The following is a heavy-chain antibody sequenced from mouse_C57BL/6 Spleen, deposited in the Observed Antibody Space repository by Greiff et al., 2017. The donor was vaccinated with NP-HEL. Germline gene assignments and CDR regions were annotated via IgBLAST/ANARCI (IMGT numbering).Heavy chain of an antibody. V-gene: IGHV1-15*01. CDR1: GYTFTDYE. Sequence: QVQLQQSGAELVRPGASVTLSCKASGYTFTDYEMHWVKQTPVHGLEWIGAIDPETGGTAYNQKFKGKAILTADKSSSTAYMELRSLTSEDSAVYYCTRSNYLYFDYWGQGTTLTVSS. CDR2: IDPETGGT. D-gene: IGHD2-5*01. CDR3: TRSNYLYFDY. J-gene: IGHJ2*01.